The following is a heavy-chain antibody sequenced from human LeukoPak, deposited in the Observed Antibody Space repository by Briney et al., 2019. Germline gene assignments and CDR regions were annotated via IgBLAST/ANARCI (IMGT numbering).Heavy chain of an antibody. CDR3: AFSQEMADAFDI. D-gene: IGHD5-24*01. J-gene: IGHJ3*02. Sequence: SETLSLTCVVSGGPFSLYFWSWIRQPPGKGLEWIGEINQSGSTNYNPSLKSRVTTSVDTSKKRLSLELSSVTAADTAVYYCAFSQEMADAFDIWGPGTMVTVSS. CDR1: GGPFSLYF. V-gene: IGHV4-34*01. CDR2: INQSGST.